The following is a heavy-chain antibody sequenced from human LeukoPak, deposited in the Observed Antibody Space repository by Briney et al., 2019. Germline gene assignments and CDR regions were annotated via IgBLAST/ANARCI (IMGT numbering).Heavy chain of an antibody. D-gene: IGHD3-22*01. V-gene: IGHV5-51*01. J-gene: IGHJ3*02. CDR3: ARRLMYYYDTSGYDVASDI. Sequence: GESLKISCKGFGYTFTSYWIGWVRQMPGKGLEWMGIIYPDDSDITYSPSFQGQGTISADKSISTAYLQWNSLKASDTAMYYCARRLMYYYDTSGYDVASDIWGQGTMVTVSS. CDR2: IYPDDSDI. CDR1: GYTFTSYW.